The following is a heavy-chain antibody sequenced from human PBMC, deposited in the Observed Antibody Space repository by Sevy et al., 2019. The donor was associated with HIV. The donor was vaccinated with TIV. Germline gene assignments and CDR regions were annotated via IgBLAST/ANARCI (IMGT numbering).Heavy chain of an antibody. D-gene: IGHD7-27*01. J-gene: IGHJ4*02. Sequence: GGSLRLSCAASGFTFDDYAMHWVRQAPGKGLEWVSGISWNSGSIGYADSVKGRFTISRDNAKNSLYLQMNSLRAEDTALYYGVSGQGLGYYFDYWGQGTLVTVSS. CDR2: ISWNSGSI. CDR3: VSGQGLGYYFDY. CDR1: GFTFDDYA. V-gene: IGHV3-9*01.